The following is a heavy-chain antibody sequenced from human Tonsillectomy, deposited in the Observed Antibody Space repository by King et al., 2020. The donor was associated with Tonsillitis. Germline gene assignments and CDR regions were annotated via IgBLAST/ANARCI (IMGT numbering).Heavy chain of an antibody. CDR3: ARGAVLRFSPQGAWFDT. CDR1: GYTFTRYY. CDR2: INPSGGSS. Sequence: VQLVESGAEVKKPGASVKVSCKASGYTFTRYYIHWVRQAPGQGLEWMGIINPSGGSSNYAQKFQGRVTMTRDTSTSTVYMELSSLRSEDTAVYYCARGAVLRFSPQGAWFDTWGQGTLVTVSS. J-gene: IGHJ5*02. V-gene: IGHV1-46*01. D-gene: IGHD3-3*01.